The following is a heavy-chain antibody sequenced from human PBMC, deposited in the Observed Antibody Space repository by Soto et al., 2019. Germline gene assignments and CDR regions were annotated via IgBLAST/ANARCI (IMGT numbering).Heavy chain of an antibody. V-gene: IGHV1-24*01. D-gene: IGHD3-22*01. CDR2: FDPEDGET. CDR3: ATVAYYYDSSGYYGRFDP. CDR1: GYTLTELS. J-gene: IGHJ5*02. Sequence: ASVKVSCKVSGYTLTELSMHWVRQAPGKGLEWMGGFDPEDGETIYAQKFQGRVTMTEDTSTDTAYMELSSLRSEDTAVYYCATVAYYYDSSGYYGRFDPWGQGTLVIVSS.